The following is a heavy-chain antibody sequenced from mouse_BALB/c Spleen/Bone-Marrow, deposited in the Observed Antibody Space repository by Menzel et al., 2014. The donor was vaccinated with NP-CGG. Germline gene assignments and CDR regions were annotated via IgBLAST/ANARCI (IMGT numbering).Heavy chain of an antibody. D-gene: IGHD2-1*01. J-gene: IGHJ4*01. CDR1: GYTFTSYW. Sequence: QVQLQQSGVELAKPGASVKMSCKASGYTFTSYWMYWMKQRPGQGLEWIGYINPSTGYTEYNQKFKDKATLTADKSSNTAYMQLSSLTSEDSAVYYCARKGYGNYHYYAMDYWGQGTSVTVSS. CDR3: ARKGYGNYHYYAMDY. V-gene: IGHV1-7*01. CDR2: INPSTGYT.